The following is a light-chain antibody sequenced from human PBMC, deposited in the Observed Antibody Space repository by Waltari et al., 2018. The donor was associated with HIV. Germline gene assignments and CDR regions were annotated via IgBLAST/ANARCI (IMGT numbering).Light chain of an antibody. V-gene: IGLV2-14*01. CDR1: SSDIGGYKY. Sequence: HSALTQPASVYGSPGQSITISCTGTSSDIGGYKYVSWYQPQPGKAPKLMISEVSNRPSGVSNRFSGSKSGNTASLTISGLQAEDEADYYCSSYTTSSTWVFGGGTKLTVL. CDR3: SSYTTSSTWV. J-gene: IGLJ3*02. CDR2: EVS.